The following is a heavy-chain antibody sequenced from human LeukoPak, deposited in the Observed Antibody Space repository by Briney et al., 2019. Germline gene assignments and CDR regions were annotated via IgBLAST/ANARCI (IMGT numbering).Heavy chain of an antibody. CDR3: AADSDWAFHY. CDR1: GFPFRDYV. Sequence: GGSLRLSCAASGFPFRDYVMSWVRQAPGKGLEWVSYINHNAELIYYADSVKGRFTISRDNGKNSLYLQMNSLRDEDTAVYYCAADSDWAFHYWGQGTRVTVSS. V-gene: IGHV3-48*02. CDR2: INHNAELI. D-gene: IGHD2-21*02. J-gene: IGHJ4*02.